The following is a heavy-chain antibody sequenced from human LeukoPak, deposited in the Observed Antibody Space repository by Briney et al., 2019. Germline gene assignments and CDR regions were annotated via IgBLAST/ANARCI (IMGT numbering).Heavy chain of an antibody. D-gene: IGHD4-17*01. CDR3: AKASDYGDYQSLDY. CDR2: ISGSGGST. CDR1: GFTFSSYA. J-gene: IGHJ4*02. Sequence: GGSLRLSCAASGFTFSSYAMSWVRQAPGKGLEWVSAISGSGGSTYYADSVKGRFTISRDNSKNTLCLQMNSLRAEDTAVYYCAKASDYGDYQSLDYWGQGTLVTVSS. V-gene: IGHV3-23*01.